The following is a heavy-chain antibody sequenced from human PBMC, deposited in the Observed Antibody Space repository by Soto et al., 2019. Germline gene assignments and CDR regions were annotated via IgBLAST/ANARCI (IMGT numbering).Heavy chain of an antibody. Sequence: EVQLVESGGGLVQPGRSLRLSCAASGFTFDDYAMHWVRQAPGKGLEWVSGISWNGGSIGYADSVKGRFTISRDNAKNSLYLQMNQLRAHDTVLYYYAKTRLLTESYLYFDLLGRGTLVTGSS. CDR3: AKTRLLTESYLYFDL. CDR1: GFTFDDYA. V-gene: IGHV3-9*01. J-gene: IGHJ2*01. D-gene: IGHD2-15*01. CDR2: ISWNGGSI.